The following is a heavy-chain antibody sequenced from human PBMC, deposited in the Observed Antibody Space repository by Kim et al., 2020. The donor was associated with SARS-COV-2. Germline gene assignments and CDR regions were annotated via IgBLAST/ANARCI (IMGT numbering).Heavy chain of an antibody. CDR3: ARGGSPVVAAN. V-gene: IGHV4-59*09. J-gene: IGHJ4*02. Sequence: TYNPSHEGRVNISVDTSKNQFTLKLTSVTAADTAVYYCARGGSPVVAANWGQGTLVTVSA. D-gene: IGHD2-15*01.